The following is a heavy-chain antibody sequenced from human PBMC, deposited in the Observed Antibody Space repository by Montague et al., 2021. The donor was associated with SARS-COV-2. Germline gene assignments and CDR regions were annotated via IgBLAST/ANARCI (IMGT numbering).Heavy chain of an antibody. V-gene: IGHV4-61*08. D-gene: IGHD3-3*01. Sequence: SETLSLICTVSGGSVNSGGYHWNWIRQPPGKGLEWIGYIYYSGSTSYNPSLKSRVTISLDTSKNQFSLNLTSVTAADTALYFCARELEIHDFLSGYYTGDWGQGTLVTVSS. CDR2: IYYSGST. J-gene: IGHJ4*02. CDR3: ARELEIHDFLSGYYTGD. CDR1: GGSVNSGGYH.